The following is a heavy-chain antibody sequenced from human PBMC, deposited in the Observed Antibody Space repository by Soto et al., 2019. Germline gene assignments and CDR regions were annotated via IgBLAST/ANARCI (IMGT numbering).Heavy chain of an antibody. CDR2: MNPNSGNT. CDR3: ARGEYYDILTGYEGAFDF. CDR1: GYTFTSYD. V-gene: IGHV1-8*01. Sequence: ASVKVSCKASGYTFTSYDINWVRQATGQGLEWMGWMNPNSGNTGYAQKFQGRVTMTRNTSISTAYMELSSLRSEDTAVYYCARGEYYDILTGYEGAFDFWGQGTMVTVSS. J-gene: IGHJ3*01. D-gene: IGHD3-9*01.